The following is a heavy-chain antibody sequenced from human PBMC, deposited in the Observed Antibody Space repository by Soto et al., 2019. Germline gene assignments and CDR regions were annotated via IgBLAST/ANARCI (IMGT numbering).Heavy chain of an antibody. D-gene: IGHD6-19*01. V-gene: IGHV1-18*01. CDR3: AREPFSSGWFDF. CDR1: GYTFTSYG. Sequence: ASVKVSCKASGYTFTSYGISWVRQAPGQGPEWMGWIGGNNGNTNYAQKAQGRVTMTTDTSTSTAYMEVRSLTSDDTAVYYCAREPFSSGWFDFWGQGTRVTVSS. CDR2: IGGNNGNT. J-gene: IGHJ4*02.